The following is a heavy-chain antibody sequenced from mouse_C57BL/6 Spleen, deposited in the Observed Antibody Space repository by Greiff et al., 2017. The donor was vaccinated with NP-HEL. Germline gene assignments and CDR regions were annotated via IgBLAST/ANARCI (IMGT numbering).Heavy chain of an antibody. CDR3: TRVWRYYFDY. V-gene: IGHV5-9-1*02. Sequence: EVKLMESGEGLVKPGGSLKLSCAASGFTFSSYAMSWVRQTPEKRLEWVAYISSGGDYIYYADTVKGRFTISRDNARNTLYLQMSSLKSEDTAMYYCTRVWRYYFDYWGQGTTLTVSS. CDR1: GFTFSSYA. J-gene: IGHJ2*01. D-gene: IGHD1-1*02. CDR2: ISSGGDYI.